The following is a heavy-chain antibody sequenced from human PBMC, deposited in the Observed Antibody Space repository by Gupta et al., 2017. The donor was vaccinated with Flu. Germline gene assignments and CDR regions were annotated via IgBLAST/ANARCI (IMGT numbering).Heavy chain of an antibody. D-gene: IGHD2-21*01. Sequence: SSSSWSWIRQPPGKGLEWIGHIFYMVLTNYNPSLKSRVTISLDTSKNQISLNLSSVTAADTAVYFCARETVEKTGIPLFDYWGHGTLVTVST. J-gene: IGHJ4*01. CDR3: ARETVEKTGIPLFDY. CDR1: SSSS. CDR2: IFYMVLT. V-gene: IGHV4-59*01.